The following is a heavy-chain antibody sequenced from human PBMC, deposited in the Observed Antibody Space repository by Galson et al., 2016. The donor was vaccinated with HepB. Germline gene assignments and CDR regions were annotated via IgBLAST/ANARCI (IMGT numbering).Heavy chain of an antibody. CDR3: AGVVVAATNWFDP. CDR1: GGSFNAYY. J-gene: IGHJ5*02. V-gene: IGHV4-34*01. D-gene: IGHD2-15*01. Sequence: ETLSLTCGVFGGSFNAYYWSWIRQPPGKGLEWIGEINHGGSTKYNPSLKSRLTISVDTSKNQFSLKLTSMTAADTAVYSCAGVVVAATNWFDPWGQGTLVTVSS. CDR2: INHGGST.